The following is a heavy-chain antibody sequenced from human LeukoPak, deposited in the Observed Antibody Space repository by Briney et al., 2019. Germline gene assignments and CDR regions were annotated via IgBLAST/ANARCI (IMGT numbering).Heavy chain of an antibody. CDR2: ISGSGGST. D-gene: IGHD3-3*01. CDR1: GFTFSSYA. CDR3: AKFLGYDFWSGYYTGMEANYPYDY. J-gene: IGHJ4*02. V-gene: IGHV3-23*01. Sequence: PGGSLRLSCAASGFTFSSYAMSWVRQAPGKGLEWVSAISGSGGSTYYADSVKGGFTISRDNSKNTLYLQMNSLRAEDTAVYYCAKFLGYDFWSGYYTGMEANYPYDYWGQGTLVTVSS.